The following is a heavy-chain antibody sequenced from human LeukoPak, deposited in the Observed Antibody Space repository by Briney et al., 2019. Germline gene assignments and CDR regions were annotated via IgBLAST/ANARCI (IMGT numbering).Heavy chain of an antibody. V-gene: IGHV3-64*01. CDR2: ISGNGGST. J-gene: IGHJ6*02. CDR3: ARGGRNFYGLDV. CDR1: GFTFNKYD. Sequence: GGSLRLSCAASGFTFNKYDMHWVRQAPGKGLEYVSAISGNGGSTYYANSVKGRFTISRDNSKNTMYLQMGSLRAEDMAVYYRARGGRNFYGLDVWGQGTTVTVSS.